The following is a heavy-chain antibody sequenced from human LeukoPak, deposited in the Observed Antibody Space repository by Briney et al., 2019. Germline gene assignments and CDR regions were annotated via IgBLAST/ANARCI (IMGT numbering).Heavy chain of an antibody. D-gene: IGHD3-22*01. V-gene: IGHV1-69*04. CDR2: IIPILGIA. CDR3: ATSEGANYYDSSPYYYYGMDV. Sequence: ASVKVSCKASGGIFSSYAISWVRQAPGQGLEWMGRIIPILGIANYAQKFQGRVTITADKSTSTAYMELSSLRSEDTAVYYCATSEGANYYDSSPYYYYGMDVWGQGTTVTVSS. J-gene: IGHJ6*02. CDR1: GGIFSSYA.